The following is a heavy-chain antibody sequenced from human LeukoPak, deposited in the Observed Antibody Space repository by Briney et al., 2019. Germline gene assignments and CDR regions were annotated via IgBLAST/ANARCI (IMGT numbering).Heavy chain of an antibody. Sequence: SETLSLTCTVSGGYMSSFYWSWARQPPGKQLEWIGYKFYSGTIDYNPSLRGRVTISIDMSKNQFSLKLTSVTAADTAVYYCARGSPVGDYWGPGTLVTVSS. CDR1: GGYMSSFY. CDR3: ARGSPVGDY. CDR2: KFYSGTI. D-gene: IGHD3-3*01. V-gene: IGHV4-59*01. J-gene: IGHJ4*02.